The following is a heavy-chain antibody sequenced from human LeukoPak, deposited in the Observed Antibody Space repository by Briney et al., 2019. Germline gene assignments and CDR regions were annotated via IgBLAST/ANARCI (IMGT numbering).Heavy chain of an antibody. D-gene: IGHD1-26*01. CDR1: GFTFGSYA. V-gene: IGHV3-23*01. CDR3: AKYGPQDSGSSHFDY. Sequence: GGSLRLSCAASGFTFGSYAMSWVRQAPGKGLEWVSAIRDSGSSTHHADSVKGRFTTSRDNSKNTLFLQMNSLRAEDTAIYYCAKYGPQDSGSSHFDYWGQGALVTVSS. J-gene: IGHJ4*02. CDR2: IRDSGSST.